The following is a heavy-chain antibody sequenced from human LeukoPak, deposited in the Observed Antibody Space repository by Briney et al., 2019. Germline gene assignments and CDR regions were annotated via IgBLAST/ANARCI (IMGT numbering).Heavy chain of an antibody. J-gene: IGHJ6*02. V-gene: IGHV3-74*01. Sequence: GGSLRLSCAASGFTFSSYWMHWVRQAPGKGLVWVSRINSDGSSTSYADSVKGRFTISRDNAKNTLYLQMNSLRAEDTAVYYCARDPGYSYGYGPRYGMDVWGQGTTVTVSS. CDR3: ARDPGYSYGYGPRYGMDV. CDR1: GFTFSSYW. CDR2: INSDGSST. D-gene: IGHD5-18*01.